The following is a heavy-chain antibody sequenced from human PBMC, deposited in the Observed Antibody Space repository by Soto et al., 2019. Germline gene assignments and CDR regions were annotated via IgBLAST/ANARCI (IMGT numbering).Heavy chain of an antibody. Sequence: QVQLQESGPGLVKPPETLSLTCTVSGGSIGNVYWSWIRQSPGKGLEWIGYVDDSGAANYNPSLKSRVSMSVDTSKNQVSLKMSSVTAADTAVYYCARTDTAMTTPFDFWGQGTLVTVSS. CDR2: VDDSGAA. D-gene: IGHD5-18*01. CDR3: ARTDTAMTTPFDF. CDR1: GGSIGNVY. J-gene: IGHJ4*02. V-gene: IGHV4-59*08.